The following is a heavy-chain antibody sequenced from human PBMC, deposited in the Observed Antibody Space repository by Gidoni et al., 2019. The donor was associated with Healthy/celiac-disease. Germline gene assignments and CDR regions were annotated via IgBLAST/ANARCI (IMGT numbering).Heavy chain of an antibody. CDR2: IYYSGST. V-gene: IGHV4-59*08. J-gene: IGHJ4*02. D-gene: IGHD2-2*01. CDR1: GRSISSYY. CDR3: ARLPCSTSCYRSKYYFDY. Sequence: QVQLQESRPGLVKPSETLSLTCTASGRSISSYYWSWLRQPPGKGLEWIGYIYYSGSTNYNPSLKSRVTISVDTSKNQFSLKLSSVTAADTAVYYCARLPCSTSCYRSKYYFDYWGQGTLVTVSS.